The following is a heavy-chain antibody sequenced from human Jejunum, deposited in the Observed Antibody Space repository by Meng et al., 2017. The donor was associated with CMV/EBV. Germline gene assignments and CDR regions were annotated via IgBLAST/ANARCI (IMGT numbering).Heavy chain of an antibody. CDR3: AGELGYCSGGNCYGGTFDY. J-gene: IGHJ4*02. CDR1: GGSVSGHY. V-gene: IGHV4-34*02. CDR2: MNPSGVT. D-gene: IGHD2-15*01. Sequence: QVQLQRWGAGLLRPSETLSLTCAVYGGSVSGHYWSWIRQTPGKGLGWIGEMNPSGVTIYNPSLKGRVTISVDTSKNQFSLKLTSVTAADTALYYCAGELGYCSGGNCYGGTFDYWGQGTLVTVSS.